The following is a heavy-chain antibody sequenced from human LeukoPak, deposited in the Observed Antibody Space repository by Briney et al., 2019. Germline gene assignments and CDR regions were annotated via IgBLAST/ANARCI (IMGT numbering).Heavy chain of an antibody. J-gene: IGHJ6*03. CDR3: ARDTYGSGTYMDV. CDR1: GFTFSSYA. Sequence: GGSLRLSCADSGFTFSSYAIHWVPQAPGKGLECVSAISSNGGSTYYANSVKGRFTISRDNSKNTLYLQMGSLRAEDMAVYYCARDTYGSGTYMDVWGKGTTVTISS. CDR2: ISSNGGST. V-gene: IGHV3-64*01. D-gene: IGHD3-10*01.